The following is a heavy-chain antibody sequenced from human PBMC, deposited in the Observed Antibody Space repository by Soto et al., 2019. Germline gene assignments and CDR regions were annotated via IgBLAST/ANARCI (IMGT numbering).Heavy chain of an antibody. Sequence: QVQLEQSGAEVKKPGSSVKVSCKASGGTFSSYAINWVRQAPGQGLEWMGGIIPIFGTANYAQKFQGRVTITADESTSIAYMELSSLRSEDTAVYYSASRITGTIYYYYGMDVWGQGTTVTVSS. CDR2: IIPIFGTA. V-gene: IGHV1-69*12. CDR1: GGTFSSYA. D-gene: IGHD1-7*01. J-gene: IGHJ6*02. CDR3: ASRITGTIYYYYGMDV.